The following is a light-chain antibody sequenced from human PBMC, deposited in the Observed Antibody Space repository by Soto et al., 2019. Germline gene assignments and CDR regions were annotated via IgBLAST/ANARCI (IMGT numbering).Light chain of an antibody. CDR2: DSS. V-gene: IGKV1-39*01. Sequence: DIQMTQSPSSLSASVGDSVTISCRASQNINKNLNWYQQKSGKAPSILIYDSSTFQIGVPSRFSGSGSGTEFTLAITNLQPEDFASYYCQQIFHTPYTFGQGTKREI. J-gene: IGKJ2*01. CDR3: QQIFHTPYT. CDR1: QNINKN.